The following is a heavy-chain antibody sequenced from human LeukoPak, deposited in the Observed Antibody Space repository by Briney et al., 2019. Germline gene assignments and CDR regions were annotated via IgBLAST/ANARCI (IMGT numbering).Heavy chain of an antibody. CDR3: ARAIGKSEGY. CDR2: IKQDGSEK. J-gene: IGHJ4*02. CDR1: GFTLSSYW. D-gene: IGHD4-23*01. V-gene: IGHV3-7*01. Sequence: QPGGSLRLSCAASGFTLSSYWMSWARQAPGKGLEWVANIKQDGSEKYYVDSVKGRFTISRDNAKNSVYLQMNSLRAEDTAVYYCARAIGKSEGYWGQGTLVTVSS.